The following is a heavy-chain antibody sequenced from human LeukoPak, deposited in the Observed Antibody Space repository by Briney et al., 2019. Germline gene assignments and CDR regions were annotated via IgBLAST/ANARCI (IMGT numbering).Heavy chain of an antibody. CDR3: AKEGVTVTPEDGALDI. Sequence: GGSLRLSCAASGFTFDDYGMHWVRQAPGKGLEWVSGMSWNSGTIIYADSVKGRFTISRDNAKNSQYLQMNSLRPEDTAFYYCAKEGVTVTPEDGALDIWGQGTIVTVSS. J-gene: IGHJ3*02. CDR1: GFTFDDYG. D-gene: IGHD4-17*01. V-gene: IGHV3-9*01. CDR2: MSWNSGTI.